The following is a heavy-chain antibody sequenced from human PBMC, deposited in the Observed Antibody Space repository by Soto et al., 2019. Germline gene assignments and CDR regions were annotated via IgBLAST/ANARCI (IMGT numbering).Heavy chain of an antibody. CDR3: ARLRRAQYYYYYYGMDV. D-gene: IGHD3-16*01. J-gene: IGHJ6*02. CDR2: INHSGST. V-gene: IGHV4-34*01. Sequence: SETLSLTCAVYGGSFSGYYWSWIRQPPGKGLEWIGEINHSGSTNYNPSLKSRVTISVDTSKNQFSLKLSSVTAADTAVYYCARLRRAQYYYYYYGMDVWGQGTTVTVSS. CDR1: GGSFSGYY.